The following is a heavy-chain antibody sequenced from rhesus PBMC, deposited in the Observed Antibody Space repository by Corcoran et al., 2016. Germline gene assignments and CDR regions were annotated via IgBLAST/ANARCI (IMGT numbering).Heavy chain of an antibody. CDR1: GFTFSSYW. V-gene: IGHV3S25*01. CDR3: AKDRAAAGYSYFDY. CDR2: INSGAGST. J-gene: IGHJ4*01. Sequence: EVQLVESGGGLAKSGGSLRLSCAASGFTFSSYWMHWVRQAPGKGLEWVSAINSGAGSTYTADSGKGRFTISRDNSKNTLSLQMNSLRAEDTAVYYCAKDRAAAGYSYFDYWGQGVLVTVSS. D-gene: IGHD6-25*01.